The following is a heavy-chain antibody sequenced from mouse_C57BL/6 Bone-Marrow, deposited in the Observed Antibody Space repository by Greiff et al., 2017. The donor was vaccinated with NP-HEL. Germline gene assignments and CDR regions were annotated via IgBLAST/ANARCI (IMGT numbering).Heavy chain of an antibody. CDR1: GYAFSSSW. V-gene: IGHV1-82*01. D-gene: IGHD1-1*01. CDR2: IYPGDGDT. Sequence: VQLQQSGPELVKPGASVKISCKASGYAFSSSWMNWVKQRPGKGLEWIGRIYPGDGDTNYNEKFKGKATLTADKSSSTAYMQLSSLTSEDSAVYFCANYYGSRTWYFDVWGTGTTVTVSS. CDR3: ANYYGSRTWYFDV. J-gene: IGHJ1*03.